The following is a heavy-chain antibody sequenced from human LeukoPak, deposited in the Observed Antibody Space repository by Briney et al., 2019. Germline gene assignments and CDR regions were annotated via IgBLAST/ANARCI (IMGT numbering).Heavy chain of an antibody. V-gene: IGHV4-4*07. Sequence: PSETLSLTCSVDTVNHYHWNWVRQSAGTCLEWIGRVHTTSGNTFANPSLWGRVTVSIDTTKNEFLLQLTSMTAADTAVYHCARELRNIGEYYFDYWGQGVPVTVSS. D-gene: IGHD1-14*01. CDR3: ARELRNIGEYYFDY. CDR1: DTVNHYH. J-gene: IGHJ4*02. CDR2: VHTTSGNT.